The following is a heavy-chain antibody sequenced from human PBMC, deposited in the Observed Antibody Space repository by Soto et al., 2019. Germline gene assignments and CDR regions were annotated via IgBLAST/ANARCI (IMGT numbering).Heavy chain of an antibody. CDR1: GFSISTNGVG. CDR3: TRKGAGTTSLDH. Sequence: QITLKESGPTLVKPTQTLTLTCTFSGFSISTNGVGVGWIRQPPGTALEWLAVIYWDDTKHYSPSLKSRLTITKDTSKNQVVLTMTNVDPVDTATYYCTRKGAGTTSLDHWGQGTLVTVSS. V-gene: IGHV2-5*02. D-gene: IGHD1-7*01. J-gene: IGHJ4*02. CDR2: IYWDDTK.